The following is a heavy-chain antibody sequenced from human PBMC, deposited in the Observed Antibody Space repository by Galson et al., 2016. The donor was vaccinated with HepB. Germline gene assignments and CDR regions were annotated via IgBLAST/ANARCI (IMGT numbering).Heavy chain of an antibody. V-gene: IGHV4-39*01. CDR3: VIDYGHYSGRY. D-gene: IGHD4/OR15-4a*01. CDR2: IHSSGTS. CDR1: GDSISSVGRH. J-gene: IGHJ4*02. Sequence: SETLSLTCTVSGDSISSVGRHWGWFRQSPGMGLEYIGSIHSSGTSYYNPSLTITADKSTSTTYMEVNSLRSEDTAVYYCVIDYGHYSGRYWGQGTLVTVSS.